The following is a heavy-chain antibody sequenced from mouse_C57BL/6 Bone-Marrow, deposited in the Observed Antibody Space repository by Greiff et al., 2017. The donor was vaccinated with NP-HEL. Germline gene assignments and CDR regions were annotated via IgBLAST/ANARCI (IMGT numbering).Heavy chain of an antibody. CDR1: GYTFTSYW. J-gene: IGHJ2*01. CDR3: AREGDYPHFDY. V-gene: IGHV1-52*01. CDR2: IDPSDSET. D-gene: IGHD2-4*01. Sequence: VQLQQPGAELVRPGSSVKLSCKASGYTFTSYWMHWVKQRPIQGLEWIGNIDPSDSETHYNQKFKDKATLTVDKSSSTAYMQLSSLTSEDSAVYYCAREGDYPHFDYWGQGTTLTVSS.